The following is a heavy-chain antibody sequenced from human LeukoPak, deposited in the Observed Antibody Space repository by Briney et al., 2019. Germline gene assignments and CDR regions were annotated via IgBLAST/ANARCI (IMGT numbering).Heavy chain of an antibody. CDR2: IYYSGST. Sequence: SETLSLTCTVSGYSISSGDYYWSWIRQPPGKGLEWIGYIYYSGSTYYNPSLKSRVTISVDTSKNHFSLKLSSVTAADTAVYYCATNRRFLEWLFFDYWGQGTLVTVSS. CDR3: ATNRRFLEWLFFDY. D-gene: IGHD3-3*01. CDR1: GYSISSGDYY. J-gene: IGHJ4*02. V-gene: IGHV4-30-4*08.